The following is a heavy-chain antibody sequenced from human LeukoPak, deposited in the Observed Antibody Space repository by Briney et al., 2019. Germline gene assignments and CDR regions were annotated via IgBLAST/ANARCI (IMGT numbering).Heavy chain of an antibody. D-gene: IGHD5-18*01. CDR3: ARGGYSYGLNWFDP. Sequence: GGSLRLSCAASGFTFSSYSMNWVRQAPGKGLEWVSYISSSSSTIYYADSVKGRFTISRDNAKNSLYLQMNNLRDEDTAVYYCARGGYSYGLNWFDPWGQGTLVTVSS. CDR1: GFTFSSYS. CDR2: ISSSSSTI. V-gene: IGHV3-48*02. J-gene: IGHJ5*02.